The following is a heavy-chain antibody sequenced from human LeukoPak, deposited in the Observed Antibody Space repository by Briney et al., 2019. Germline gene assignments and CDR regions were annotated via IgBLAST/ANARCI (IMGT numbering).Heavy chain of an antibody. CDR3: ARSRLLLDY. J-gene: IGHJ4*02. V-gene: IGHV1-46*01. CDR2: ISPSGGST. D-gene: IGHD2-21*02. CDR1: GYTFITYH. Sequence: ASVKVSCKASGYTFITYHMHWVRQAPGQGLEWMGIISPSGGSTTYAQKFQGRVTMTGDTSTSTVYMELSSLRSEDTAVYYCARSRLLLDYWGQGNPGHRLL.